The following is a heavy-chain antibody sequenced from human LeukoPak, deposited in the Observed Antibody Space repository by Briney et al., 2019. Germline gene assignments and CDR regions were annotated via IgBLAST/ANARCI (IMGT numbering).Heavy chain of an antibody. V-gene: IGHV4-34*01. D-gene: IGHD3-3*01. CDR1: GGSFRGYY. J-gene: IGHJ3*02. CDR3: ARALYTIFGVVTPSGRTGRGAFDI. CDR2: INHSGCT. Sequence: SEALSLTCAVCGGSFRGYYWSWLRQPPGKGLEGIGEINHSGCTNYNPSLTSRVNISVDTSKNQFSLTLSYVSAADTAVYYSARALYTIFGVVTPSGRTGRGAFDIWGQGTMVTVSS.